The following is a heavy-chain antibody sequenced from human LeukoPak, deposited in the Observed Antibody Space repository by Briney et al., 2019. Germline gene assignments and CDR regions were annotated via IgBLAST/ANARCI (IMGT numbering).Heavy chain of an antibody. CDR2: INSIGSTI. V-gene: IGHV3-48*03. Sequence: GGSLRLSCAVSGFTFSHSEMNWVRQAPGKGLEWISYINSIGSTIYYADSVKGRFTISRDNAKNSLYPQMNSLRAEDTAVYYCAREPNAFDIWGQGTMVTVSS. CDR1: GFTFSHSE. CDR3: AREPNAFDI. J-gene: IGHJ3*02.